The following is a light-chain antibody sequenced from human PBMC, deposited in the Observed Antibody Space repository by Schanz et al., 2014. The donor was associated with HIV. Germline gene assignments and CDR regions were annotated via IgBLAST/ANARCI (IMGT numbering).Light chain of an antibody. V-gene: IGLV2-8*01. CDR2: EVT. Sequence: QSALTQPPSASGSPGQSVTISCTGTSSDVGGYNHVSWYQQHPGKAPKLMIYEVTKRPSGVTDRFSGSKSGNTASLTVSGLQAEDEADYYCSSYAGNSNNLNVVFGGGTKLTVL. CDR3: SSYAGNSNNLNVV. CDR1: SSDVGGYNH. J-gene: IGLJ2*01.